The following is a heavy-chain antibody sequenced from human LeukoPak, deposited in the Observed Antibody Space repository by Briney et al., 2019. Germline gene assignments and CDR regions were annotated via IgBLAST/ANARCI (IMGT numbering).Heavy chain of an antibody. CDR2: IKQDGSVK. D-gene: IGHD6-25*01. Sequence: PGGSLRLSCADSGFTFSSYWMSWVRQAPGKGLVWVANIKQDGSVKYYVDSVKGRFTISRDNAKNSLYLQMNSLRAEDTAVYYCAREAAPVFDNWGQGTLVTVSS. CDR3: AREAAPVFDN. V-gene: IGHV3-7*01. J-gene: IGHJ4*02. CDR1: GFTFSSYW.